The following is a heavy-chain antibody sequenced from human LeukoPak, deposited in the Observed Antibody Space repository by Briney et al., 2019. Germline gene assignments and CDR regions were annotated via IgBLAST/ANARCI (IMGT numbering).Heavy chain of an antibody. Sequence: GGSLRLSCAASGFIFSSYGMHWVRQAPGKGLEWVAVISYDGSNKYYADSVKGRFTISRDNSKNPLYLQMNSLRAEDTAVYYCAKDQGYYYDSSGYYTPVYGMDVWGQGTTVTVSS. CDR1: GFIFSSYG. CDR2: ISYDGSNK. D-gene: IGHD3-22*01. J-gene: IGHJ6*02. V-gene: IGHV3-30*18. CDR3: AKDQGYYYDSSGYYTPVYGMDV.